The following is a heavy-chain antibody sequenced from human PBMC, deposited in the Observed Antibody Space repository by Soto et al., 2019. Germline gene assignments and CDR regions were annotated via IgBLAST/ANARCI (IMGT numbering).Heavy chain of an antibody. V-gene: IGHV1-69*06. Sequence: GASVKVSCKASGGTFNNYVINWVRQAPGQGLEWMGGIIPIFGTANYAQKFQGRVTITADKSTSTAYMELNSLGSEDTAVYYCAGRCDSTSCLAHFDYWGQGTLVTVSS. J-gene: IGHJ4*02. CDR1: GGTFNNYV. CDR3: AGRCDSTSCLAHFDY. D-gene: IGHD2-2*01. CDR2: IIPIFGTA.